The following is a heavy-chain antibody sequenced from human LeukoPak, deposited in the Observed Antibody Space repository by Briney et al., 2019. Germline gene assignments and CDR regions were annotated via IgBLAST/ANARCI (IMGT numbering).Heavy chain of an antibody. CDR3: VRYHTAPYDAFDI. D-gene: IGHD5-18*01. Sequence: QSGGSLRLSCAAPGFTFDDYAMHWVRQAPGKGLEWVSGISWNSGSIGYADSVKGRFTISRDNAKSSLYLQMNSLRAEDMALYYCVRYHTAPYDAFDIWGQGTMATVSS. CDR1: GFTFDDYA. V-gene: IGHV3-9*03. J-gene: IGHJ3*02. CDR2: ISWNSGSI.